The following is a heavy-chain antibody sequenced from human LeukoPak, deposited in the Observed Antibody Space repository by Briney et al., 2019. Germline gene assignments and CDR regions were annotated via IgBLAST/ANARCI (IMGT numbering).Heavy chain of an antibody. CDR3: ARDPPGYCASGSCYGGFDY. V-gene: IGHV3-21*01. CDR1: GFTFSSYS. D-gene: IGHD2-15*01. J-gene: IGHJ4*02. CDR2: ISSSSSYI. Sequence: GGSLRLSCAASGFTFSSYSMNWVRQAPGKGLEWVSFISSSSSYIYYADSMKGRFTISRDNAKNSLYLQMSSLRAEDTAVYYCARDPPGYCASGSCYGGFDYWGQGTLVTVSS.